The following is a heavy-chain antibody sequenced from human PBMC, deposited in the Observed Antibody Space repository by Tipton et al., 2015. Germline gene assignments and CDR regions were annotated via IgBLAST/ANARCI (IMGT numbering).Heavy chain of an antibody. D-gene: IGHD3-22*01. CDR2: ISHSGNT. J-gene: IGHJ5*02. CDR3: ARGGAGYYYDSVGYLS. CDR1: GGSVNSNTNY. Sequence: GLVKPSETLSLTCTVSGGSVNSNTNYWSWIRQPPGKGLEWIGYISHSGNTKYNPSLKSRLTMSVDTSINQFSLKLNSVTAADTAVYYCARGGAGYYYDSVGYLSWGQGTLVTVSS. V-gene: IGHV4-61*01.